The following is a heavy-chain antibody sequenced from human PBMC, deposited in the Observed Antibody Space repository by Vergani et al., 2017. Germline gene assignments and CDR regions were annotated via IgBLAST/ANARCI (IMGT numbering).Heavy chain of an antibody. V-gene: IGHV3-30*02. Sequence: QVQLVESGGGVVQPGGSLRLSCAASGFTFSSYGMNWVRQAPGKGLEWVAFIRYVGSNKYYADSVKGRFTISRDNSKNTLYLQMNSLRAEDTAVYYCAKEGVGATGLGFDPWGQGTLVTVSS. CDR2: IRYVGSNK. CDR1: GFTFSSYG. D-gene: IGHD1-26*01. J-gene: IGHJ5*02. CDR3: AKEGVGATGLGFDP.